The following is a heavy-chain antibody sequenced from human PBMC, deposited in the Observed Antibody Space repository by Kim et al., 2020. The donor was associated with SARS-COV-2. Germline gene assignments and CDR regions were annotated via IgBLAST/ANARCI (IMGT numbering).Heavy chain of an antibody. CDR3: AREGEKQLVSQHFDY. CDR1: GYTFTSYA. CDR2: INTNTGNP. Sequence: ASVKVSCKASGYTFTSYAMNWVRQAPGQGLEWMGWINTNTGNPTYAQGFTGRFVFSLDTSVSTAYLQISSLKAEDTAVYYCAREGEKQLVSQHFDYWGQGTLVTVSS. V-gene: IGHV7-4-1*02. D-gene: IGHD6-13*01. J-gene: IGHJ4*02.